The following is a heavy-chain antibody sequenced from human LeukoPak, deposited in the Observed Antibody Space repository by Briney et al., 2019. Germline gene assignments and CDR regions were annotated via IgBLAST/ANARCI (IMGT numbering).Heavy chain of an antibody. CDR3: ARDVGYYDSSGYNFDY. V-gene: IGHV4-4*02. D-gene: IGHD3-22*01. Sequence: PSETLSLTCAVSGGSISSSNWWSWVRQPPGKGLEWIGEIYHSGSTNYNPSLKSRVTISVDKSKNHFSLNLSSVTAADTAVYYCARDVGYYDSSGYNFDYWGQGTLVTVSS. CDR1: GGSISSSNW. CDR2: IYHSGST. J-gene: IGHJ4*02.